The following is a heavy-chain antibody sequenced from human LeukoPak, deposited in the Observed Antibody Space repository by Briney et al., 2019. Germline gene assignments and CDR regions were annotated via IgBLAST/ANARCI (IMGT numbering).Heavy chain of an antibody. CDR2: ISSSSSYI. J-gene: IGHJ6*02. CDR1: GFTFNNYS. CDR3: ARGTLGYCSSTSCYENYYGMDV. V-gene: IGHV3-21*01. D-gene: IGHD2-2*01. Sequence: PGGSLRLSCAASGFTFNNYSMNWVRQAPGKGLEWVSSISSSSSYIYYADSVKGRFTISRDNAKNSLYLQMNSLRAEDTAVYYCARGTLGYCSSTSCYENYYGMDVWGQGTTVTVSS.